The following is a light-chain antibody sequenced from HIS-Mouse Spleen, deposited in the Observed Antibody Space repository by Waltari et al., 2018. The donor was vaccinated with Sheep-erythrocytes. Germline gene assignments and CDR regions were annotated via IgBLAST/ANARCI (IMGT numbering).Light chain of an antibody. CDR3: SSYTSSSTWV. CDR2: DVS. V-gene: IGLV2-14*03. CDR1: SSDVGGFNY. Sequence: QSALTQPASVPGSPGQSITISCTGTSSDVGGFNYVSWYQQHPGKAPKLMIYDVSNRPSGVSNRFSGSNSGNTASLTISGLQAEDEADYYCSSYTSSSTWVFGGGTKLTVL. J-gene: IGLJ3*02.